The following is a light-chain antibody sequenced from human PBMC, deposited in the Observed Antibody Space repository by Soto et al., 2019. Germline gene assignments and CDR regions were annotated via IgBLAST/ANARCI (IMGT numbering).Light chain of an antibody. CDR2: GAS. CDR3: QQYGSSPLT. CDR1: QSVSNSY. Sequence: EIVLTQSPGTPSLSPGERATLSCRASQSVSNSYLAWYQQKPGQAPRLLISGASSRATGIPDRFSGSGSGTDFTLTISRLEPEDFAVYYCQQYGSSPLTFGGGTKVEIK. J-gene: IGKJ4*01. V-gene: IGKV3-20*01.